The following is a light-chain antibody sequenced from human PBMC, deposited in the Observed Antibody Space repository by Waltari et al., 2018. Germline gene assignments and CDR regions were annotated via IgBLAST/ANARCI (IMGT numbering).Light chain of an antibody. J-gene: IGLJ3*02. Sequence: QSVLTQPPSASGTPGQRVTISCSGVRSNVGSTAVPWYHQVPGAAPKLLIYSNYHRPPGVPERFSASKSGTSASLAISGLQSDDEADYYCAAWDDNLNGQVFGGGTKLTVL. CDR2: SNY. V-gene: IGLV1-44*01. CDR1: RSNVGSTA. CDR3: AAWDDNLNGQV.